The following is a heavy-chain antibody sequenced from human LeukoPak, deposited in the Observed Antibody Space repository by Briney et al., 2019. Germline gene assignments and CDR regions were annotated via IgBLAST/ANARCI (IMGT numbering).Heavy chain of an antibody. CDR1: GYTFSNYG. D-gene: IGHD3-22*01. Sequence: PGGSLRLSCAASGYTFSNYGMHWVRQAPGKGLEWVAVISDDGSNKNYADSVKGRCTISRDNSKNTLYLQMNRMRVEDTAVYYCAVAYSTSGYYPVDYWGQGALVTVSS. V-gene: IGHV3-30*03. CDR2: ISDDGSNK. J-gene: IGHJ4*02. CDR3: AVAYSTSGYYPVDY.